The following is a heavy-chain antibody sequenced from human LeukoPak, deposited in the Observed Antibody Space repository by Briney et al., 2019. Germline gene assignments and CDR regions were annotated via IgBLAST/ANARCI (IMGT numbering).Heavy chain of an antibody. D-gene: IGHD3-22*01. CDR2: IYYSGST. V-gene: IGHV4-59*12. CDR3: ARTSYDTTNDAFDI. Sequence: SETLSLTCTVSGGSISSYYWSWIRQPPGKGLEWIGYIYYSGSTNYNPSLRSRVTMSVDTSKNQFSLRLRSVTAADTAVYYCARTSYDTTNDAFDIWGQGTMVTVSS. J-gene: IGHJ3*02. CDR1: GGSISSYY.